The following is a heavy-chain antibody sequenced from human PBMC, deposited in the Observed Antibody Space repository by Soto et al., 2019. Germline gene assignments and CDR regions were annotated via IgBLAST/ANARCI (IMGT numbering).Heavy chain of an antibody. CDR2: IIPILGTP. Sequence: QVQLVQSGAEVKKPGSSVKVSCKASGGIFSTYAISWLRKAPGQGLEGMGGIIPILGTPNYEQRFQGRVTITADESTSTAYMELSRLRSEDTAVYYCARDRDDYGSGNYYNRIDFWGQGTLVTVSS. D-gene: IGHD3-10*01. J-gene: IGHJ4*02. CDR1: GGIFSTYA. CDR3: ARDRDDYGSGNYYNRIDF. V-gene: IGHV1-69*01.